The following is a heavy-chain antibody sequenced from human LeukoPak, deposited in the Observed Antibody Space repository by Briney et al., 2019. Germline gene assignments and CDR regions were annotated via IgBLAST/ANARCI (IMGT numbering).Heavy chain of an antibody. Sequence: GGSLRLSCAASGFTFSSYWMHWVRHAPGKGLVWVSRVNSDGSSTTYADSVKGRFTISRDNAENTLYLQMNSLRAEDTAVYYCARGSTQYSSGWYGLDYWGQGTLVTVSS. V-gene: IGHV3-74*01. J-gene: IGHJ4*02. CDR3: ARGSTQYSSGWYGLDY. CDR2: VNSDGSST. D-gene: IGHD6-19*01. CDR1: GFTFSSYW.